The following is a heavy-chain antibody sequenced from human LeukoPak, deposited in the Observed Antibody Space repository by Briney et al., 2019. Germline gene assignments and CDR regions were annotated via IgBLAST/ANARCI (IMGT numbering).Heavy chain of an antibody. Sequence: GGSLRLSCAASGFTFSSYAMSWVRQAPGKVLEWVSGISGSGGSTYYADSVKGRFTISRDNSKNTLYLQMNSLRAEDTAVYYCAKDLSYNYGATKDYWGQGTLVTVSS. CDR1: GFTFSSYA. V-gene: IGHV3-23*01. CDR2: ISGSGGST. CDR3: AKDLSYNYGATKDY. J-gene: IGHJ4*02. D-gene: IGHD1-1*01.